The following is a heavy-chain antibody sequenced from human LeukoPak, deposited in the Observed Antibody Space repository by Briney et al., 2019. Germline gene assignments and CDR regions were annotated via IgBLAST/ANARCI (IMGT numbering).Heavy chain of an antibody. D-gene: IGHD2-15*01. CDR3: ARDGDIVVVAFYFDY. Sequence: ASVKVSCKASGYTFTGYYMHWVRQAPGQGLEWMGWINPNSGGTNYAQKFQGRVTMTRDASISTAYMELSRLRSDDAAVYYCARDGDIVVVAFYFDYWGQGTLVTVSS. CDR1: GYTFTGYY. CDR2: INPNSGGT. V-gene: IGHV1-2*02. J-gene: IGHJ4*02.